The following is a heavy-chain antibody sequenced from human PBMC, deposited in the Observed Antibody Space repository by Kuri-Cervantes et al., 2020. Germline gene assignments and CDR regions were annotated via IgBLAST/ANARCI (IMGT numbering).Heavy chain of an antibody. J-gene: IGHJ4*02. D-gene: IGHD4-17*01. CDR3: ARGRELNDYGDYLGY. V-gene: IGHV1-69*05. CDR1: GGTFSSYA. CDR2: IIPIFGTA. Sequence: SVKVSCKASGGTFSSYAISWVRQAPGQGLEWMGGIIPIFGTANYAQKFQGRVTITTDESTSTAYMELSSLRSEGTAVYYCARGRELNDYGDYLGYWGQGTLVTVSS.